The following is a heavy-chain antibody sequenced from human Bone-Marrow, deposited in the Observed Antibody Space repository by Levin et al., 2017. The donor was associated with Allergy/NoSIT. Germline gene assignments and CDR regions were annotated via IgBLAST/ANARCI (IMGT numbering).Heavy chain of an antibody. J-gene: IGHJ1*01. D-gene: IGHD4-17*01. CDR3: ARGGIPYGGASAEYFQH. Sequence: PGGSLRLSCAASGFTFDDYGMSWVRQAPGKGLEWVSGINWNGGSTGYADSVKGRFTISRDNAKNSLYLQMNSLRAEDTALYHCARGGIPYGGASAEYFQHWGQGTLVTVSS. CDR2: INWNGGST. CDR1: GFTFDDYG. V-gene: IGHV3-20*01.